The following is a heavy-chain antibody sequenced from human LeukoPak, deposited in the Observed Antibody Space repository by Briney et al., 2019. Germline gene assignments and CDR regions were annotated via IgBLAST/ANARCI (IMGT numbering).Heavy chain of an antibody. CDR3: ARQWWFEQSYFMDV. Sequence: PSETLSLTCAVHGGSSSGYYWSWIRQPPEKGGGGMGEINHRGSTNYNPSRKSQVTISVDTSQHQFSLKLSSVTAADPAVYYCARQWWFEQSYFMDVWGKGTTVT. CDR2: INHRGST. D-gene: IGHD2-15*01. J-gene: IGHJ6*03. CDR1: GGSSSGYY. V-gene: IGHV4-34*01.